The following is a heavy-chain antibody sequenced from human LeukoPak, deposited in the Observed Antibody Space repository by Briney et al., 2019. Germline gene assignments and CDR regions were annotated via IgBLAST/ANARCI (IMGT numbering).Heavy chain of an antibody. CDR2: INKDGSEK. Sequence: PGGSLRLSCAASGFTFSRYWLNWVRQAPGKGLEWVANINKDGSEKYYADSVKGRFTISRDNAKNSLYLQMNSLRAEDTAVYYCAELGITMIGGVWGKGTTVTISS. CDR3: AELGITMIGGV. J-gene: IGHJ6*04. V-gene: IGHV3-7*01. D-gene: IGHD3-10*02. CDR1: GFTFSRYW.